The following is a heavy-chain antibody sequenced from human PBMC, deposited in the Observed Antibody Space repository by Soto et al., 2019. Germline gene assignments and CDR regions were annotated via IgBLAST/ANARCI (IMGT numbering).Heavy chain of an antibody. V-gene: IGHV1-18*01. CDR1: GYIFTSYG. Sequence: QVQLVQSGPEVKKPGASVKLSCKASGYIFTSYGIGWVRQAPGQGLEWMGWISAFKGYTKYPQRLQGRVTMTTDTPRSTAYMELRSLRSDDTAVYYCARVDDYYDSSGHYFTFFNYWGQGSLVTVFS. J-gene: IGHJ4*02. CDR3: ARVDDYYDSSGHYFTFFNY. CDR2: ISAFKGYT. D-gene: IGHD3-22*01.